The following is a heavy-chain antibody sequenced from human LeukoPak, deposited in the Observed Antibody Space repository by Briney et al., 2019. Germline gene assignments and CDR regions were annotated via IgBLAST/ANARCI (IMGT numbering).Heavy chain of an antibody. CDR3: ARDQDY. J-gene: IGHJ4*02. V-gene: IGHV3-53*01. Sequence: PGGSQRLSCAASVFTVSSNYMSWVRQAPGKGLEWVSVIYSGGSTYYADSVKGRFTISRDNSKNTLYLQMNSLRAEDTAVYYCARDQDYWGQGTLVTVSS. CDR2: IYSGGST. CDR1: VFTVSSNY.